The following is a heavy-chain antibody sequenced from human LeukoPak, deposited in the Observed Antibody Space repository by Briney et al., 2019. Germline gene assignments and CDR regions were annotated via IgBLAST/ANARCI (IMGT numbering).Heavy chain of an antibody. V-gene: IGHV4-59*01. J-gene: IGHJ4*02. CDR3: ARDTAYTDY. CDR1: GGSIISYS. CDR2: ISYSGST. Sequence: SETLSLTCTVSGGSIISYSWSWIRQPPGNGLEWIGYISYSGSTSYNPSLQSRVTISVDTSKNEFSLKLSSVTAADTAVYYCARDTAYTDYWGQGALVTVSS. D-gene: IGHD4-11*01.